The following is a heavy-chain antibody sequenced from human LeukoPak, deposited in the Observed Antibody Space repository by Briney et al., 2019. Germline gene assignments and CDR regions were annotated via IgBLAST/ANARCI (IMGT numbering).Heavy chain of an antibody. CDR3: AEDYAAALDY. D-gene: IGHD6-13*01. CDR2: ISYDGSNK. V-gene: IGHV3-30*18. Sequence: PGGSLRLSCAASGFTFSSYGMHWVRQAPGKGLEWVAVISYDGSNKYYADSVKGRFTISRDNSKNTLYLQMNSLRAEDTAVYYCAEDYAAALDYWGQGTLVTVSS. J-gene: IGHJ4*02. CDR1: GFTFSSYG.